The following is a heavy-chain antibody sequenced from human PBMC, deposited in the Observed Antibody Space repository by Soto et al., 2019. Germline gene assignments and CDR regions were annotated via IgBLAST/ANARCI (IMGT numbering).Heavy chain of an antibody. Sequence: QITLKESGPTLVKPTQTLTMTCIFSGFSLRTSGVGVGWIHQPPGKALEWLGFIYWNDDKRYSPSLKSRLTITKDTSKNQVVLTMTNMDPVDTATYYCAKSGSSGWYGWYDPWGQGTLVTVSS. CDR3: AKSGSSGWYGWYDP. J-gene: IGHJ5*02. CDR2: IYWNDDK. CDR1: GFSLRTSGVG. V-gene: IGHV2-5*01. D-gene: IGHD6-19*01.